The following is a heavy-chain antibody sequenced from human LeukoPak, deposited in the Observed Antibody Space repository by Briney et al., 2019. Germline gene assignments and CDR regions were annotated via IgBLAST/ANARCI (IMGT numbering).Heavy chain of an antibody. CDR1: GGSISSGGYS. V-gene: IGHV4-30-2*01. Sequence: SQTLSLTCAVSGGSISSGGYSWSWIRQPPGKGLEWIGYIYHSGSTYYNPSLKSRVTISVDRSKNQFSLKLGSVTAADTAVYYCARGGYDWGSVYYFDYWGQGTLVTVSS. J-gene: IGHJ4*02. CDR2: IYHSGST. D-gene: IGHD5-12*01. CDR3: ARGGYDWGSVYYFDY.